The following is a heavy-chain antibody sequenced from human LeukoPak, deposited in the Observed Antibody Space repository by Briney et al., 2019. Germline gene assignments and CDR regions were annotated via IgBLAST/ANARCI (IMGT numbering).Heavy chain of an antibody. Sequence: PGGSLRLSCAASGFTFSDYYMTWIRQAPGKGLEWVSYISSSGSAIKYADSVKGRFSISRDNAKNSLYLQMNSLRVEDTAVYYCAAVQMQRSSWYDYCYMDVWGKGTTVTVSS. D-gene: IGHD1-1*01. CDR3: AAVQMQRSSWYDYCYMDV. CDR2: ISSSGSAI. J-gene: IGHJ6*03. CDR1: GFTFSDYY. V-gene: IGHV3-11*01.